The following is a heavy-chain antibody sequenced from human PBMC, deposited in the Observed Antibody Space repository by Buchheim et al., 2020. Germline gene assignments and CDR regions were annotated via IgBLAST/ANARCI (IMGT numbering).Heavy chain of an antibody. Sequence: QVQLQQWGAGLLKPSETLSLTCAVSGGSISSSNWWSWVRQPPGKGLEWIGEIYHSGSTNYNPSLKSRVTISVDKSKNQFSLKLSSVTAADTAVYYCARDHQYYDSSGYSRNWFDPWGQGTL. D-gene: IGHD3-22*01. J-gene: IGHJ5*02. V-gene: IGHV4-4*02. CDR1: GGSISSSNW. CDR2: IYHSGST. CDR3: ARDHQYYDSSGYSRNWFDP.